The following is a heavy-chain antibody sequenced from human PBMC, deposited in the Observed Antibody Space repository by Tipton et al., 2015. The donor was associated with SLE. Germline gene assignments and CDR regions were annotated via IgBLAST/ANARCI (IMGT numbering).Heavy chain of an antibody. V-gene: IGHV5-51*01. J-gene: IGHJ5*02. CDR2: IYPGYSDT. CDR3: ARQGERLSRDNWFDP. Sequence: QLVQSGAEVKKPGESLKISCKGSGYRFTTYWIAWVRQMPGKGLEWMGIIYPGYSDTRYSPSFQGLVTISADESINTAYLQWSSLKASDTAIYYCARQGERLSRDNWFDPWGQGTLVTVSS. CDR1: GYRFTTYW. D-gene: IGHD1-1*01.